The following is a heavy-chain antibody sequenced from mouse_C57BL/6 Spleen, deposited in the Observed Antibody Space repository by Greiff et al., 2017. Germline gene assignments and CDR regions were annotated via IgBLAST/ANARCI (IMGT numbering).Heavy chain of an antibody. Sequence: QVQLKESGPELVKPGASVKISCKASGYAFSSSWMNWVKQRPGKGLEWIGRIYPGAGDTNYNGKFKGKATLTADKSSSTAYMQLSSLTSEDSAVYFCARWILFDYGGQGTTLTVSS. CDR2: IYPGAGDT. J-gene: IGHJ2*01. V-gene: IGHV1-82*01. CDR3: ARWILFDY. CDR1: GYAFSSSW.